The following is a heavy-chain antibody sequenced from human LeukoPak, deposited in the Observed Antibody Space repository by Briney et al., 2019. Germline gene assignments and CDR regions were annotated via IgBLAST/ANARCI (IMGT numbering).Heavy chain of an antibody. CDR3: ARALNGAVAGTWNY. CDR1: GGTFSSYA. J-gene: IGHJ4*02. Sequence: ASVKVSCKASGGTFSSYAISWVRQAPGQGLEWMGWISAYNGNTNYAQKLQGRVTMTTDTSTSTAYMELRSLRSDDTAVYYCARALNGAVAGTWNYWGQGTLVTVSS. CDR2: ISAYNGNT. V-gene: IGHV1-18*01. D-gene: IGHD6-19*01.